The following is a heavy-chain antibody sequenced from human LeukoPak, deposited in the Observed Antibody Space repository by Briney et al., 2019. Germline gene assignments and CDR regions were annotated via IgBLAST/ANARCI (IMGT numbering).Heavy chain of an antibody. D-gene: IGHD2-2*01. Sequence: PGGSLRLSCAAAGFTFSGSAMHWVRQAPGKWLEWVAFIRYEGSDKYYADSVRGRFTISRDNSKTTLYVQMNSLRVAATAVYYCAKDHSTVYYFDYWGQGTLVTVSS. CDR3: AKDHSTVYYFDY. CDR2: IRYEGSDK. V-gene: IGHV3-30*02. CDR1: GFTFSGSA. J-gene: IGHJ4*02.